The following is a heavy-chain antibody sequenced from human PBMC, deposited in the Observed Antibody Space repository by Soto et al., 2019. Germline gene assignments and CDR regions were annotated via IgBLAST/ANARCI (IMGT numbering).Heavy chain of an antibody. Sequence: SETLSLTCTVSGGSISSYYLSWIRQPPGKGLEWIGYIYYSGSTNYNPSLKSRVTISVDTSKNQFSLKLSSLRSEDTAVYYCARDPGYSYGYNWGQGTLVTVSS. CDR1: GGSISSYY. V-gene: IGHV4-59*01. CDR2: IYYSGST. CDR3: ARDPGYSYGYN. J-gene: IGHJ4*02. D-gene: IGHD5-18*01.